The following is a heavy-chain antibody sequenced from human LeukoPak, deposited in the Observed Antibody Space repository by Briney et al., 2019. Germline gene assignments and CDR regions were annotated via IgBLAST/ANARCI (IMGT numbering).Heavy chain of an antibody. J-gene: IGHJ5*02. V-gene: IGHV4-59*12. CDR3: ARELWFGESPLRWFDP. Sequence: SETLSLTCTVSGGSLNNYYWSWIRQPPGKGLECIGYIFYTGSTNYNPSLKSRVTISVDRSKNQFSLKLSSVTAADTAVYYCARELWFGESPLRWFDPWGQGTLVTVSS. CDR2: IFYTGST. D-gene: IGHD3-10*01. CDR1: GGSLNNYY.